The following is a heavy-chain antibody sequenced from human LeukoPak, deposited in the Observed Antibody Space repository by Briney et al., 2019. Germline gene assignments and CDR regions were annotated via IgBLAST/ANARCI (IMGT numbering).Heavy chain of an antibody. CDR1: GFTFNTYS. Sequence: GGSLRLSCEASGFTFNTYSMNWARQAPGKGLEWVSSIDSSGGYMFYADSVKGRFTISRDNSKNTLYLQMNSLRAEDTAVYYCARELYYYYYMDVWGKGTTVTVSS. CDR2: IDSSGGYM. V-gene: IGHV3-21*01. J-gene: IGHJ6*03. CDR3: ARELYYYYYMDV.